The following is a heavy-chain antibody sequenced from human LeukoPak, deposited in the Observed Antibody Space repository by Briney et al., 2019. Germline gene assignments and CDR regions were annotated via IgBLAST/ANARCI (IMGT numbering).Heavy chain of an antibody. Sequence: RPGGSLRLSCAASGFTFSSYAMSWVRQAPGKGLEWVSAISGSGGSTYYADSVKGGFTISRDNSKNTLYLQMNSLRAEDTAVYYCTKDSSGYYYGVWWYFDLWGRGTLVTVSS. CDR2: ISGSGGST. D-gene: IGHD3-22*01. J-gene: IGHJ2*01. CDR1: GFTFSSYA. CDR3: TKDSSGYYYGVWWYFDL. V-gene: IGHV3-23*01.